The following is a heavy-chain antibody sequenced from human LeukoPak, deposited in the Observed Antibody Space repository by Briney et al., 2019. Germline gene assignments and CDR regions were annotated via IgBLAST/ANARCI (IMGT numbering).Heavy chain of an antibody. CDR2: IYSGGKT. J-gene: IGHJ4*02. CDR1: GFTVSSNS. V-gene: IGHV3-53*01. D-gene: IGHD2-15*01. CDR3: ARRAGEYSHPYDY. Sequence: GGSLRLSCAASGFTVSSNSWSWVRQAPGKGLKWVSFIYSGGKTHSSDSVKGRFTISRDNSKNTLYLQMSSLRAEDTAIYYCARRAGEYSHPYDYWGQGTLVTASS.